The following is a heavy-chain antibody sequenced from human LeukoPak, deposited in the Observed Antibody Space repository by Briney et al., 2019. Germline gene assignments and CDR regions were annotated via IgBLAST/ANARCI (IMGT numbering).Heavy chain of an antibody. J-gene: IGHJ3*02. V-gene: IGHV4-34*12. CDR3: AKSNGYGLVDI. CDR2: IFYSGST. D-gene: IGHD3-10*01. Sequence: SETLSLTCAVYGGSFSGYYWSWIRQPPGKGLEWIGNIFYSGSTYYSPSLKSRVTISLDTSRNQFSLKLNSVTTADTAVYYCAKSNGYGLVDIWGQGTMVTVSS. CDR1: GGSFSGYY.